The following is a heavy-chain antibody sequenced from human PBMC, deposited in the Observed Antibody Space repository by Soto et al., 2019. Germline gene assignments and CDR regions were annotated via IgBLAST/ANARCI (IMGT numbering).Heavy chain of an antibody. V-gene: IGHV3-30-3*01. CDR2: ISYDGSNK. Sequence: GGSLRLSCAASGFTFSSYAMHWVRQAPGKGLEWVAVISYDGSNKYYADSVKGRFTISRDNSKNTLYLQMNSLRAEDTAVYYCAREGSYCSGGSCYSQFFDYWGQGTLVTVSS. CDR3: AREGSYCSGGSCYSQFFDY. CDR1: GFTFSSYA. J-gene: IGHJ4*02. D-gene: IGHD2-15*01.